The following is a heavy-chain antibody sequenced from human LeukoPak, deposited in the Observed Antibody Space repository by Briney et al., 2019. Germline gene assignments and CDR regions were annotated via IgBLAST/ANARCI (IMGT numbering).Heavy chain of an antibody. Sequence: SETLSLTCTVSGGSISSSSYYWGWIRQPPGKGLEWIGSIYYSGSTYYSPSLKSRVTISVDTSKNQFSLKLSSVTAADTAVYYCARHVVVVAATLERYYYYYMDVWGKGTTVTVSS. CDR3: ARHVVVVAATLERYYYYYMDV. J-gene: IGHJ6*03. D-gene: IGHD2-15*01. V-gene: IGHV4-39*07. CDR2: IYYSGST. CDR1: GGSISSSSYY.